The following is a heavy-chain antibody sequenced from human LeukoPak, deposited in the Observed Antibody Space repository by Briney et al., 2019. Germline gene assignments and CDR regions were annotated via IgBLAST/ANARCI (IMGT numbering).Heavy chain of an antibody. Sequence: SETLSLTCTVYGDSVTSGTFYWAWLRQPPGKGLEWIATVYYTGSTYYNPSLKSRVTISIDTSKNQFSLTLRSVVAPDTALYYCARHSGSGSLSRPFDPWGQGTLVTVSS. CDR3: ARHSGSGSLSRPFDP. CDR2: VYYTGST. J-gene: IGHJ5*02. D-gene: IGHD3-10*01. CDR1: GDSVTSGTFY. V-gene: IGHV4-39*01.